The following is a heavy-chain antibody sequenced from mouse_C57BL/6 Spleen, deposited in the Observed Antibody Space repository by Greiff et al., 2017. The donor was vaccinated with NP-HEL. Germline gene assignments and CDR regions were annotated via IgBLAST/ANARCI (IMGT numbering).Heavy chain of an antibody. CDR2: INPNNGGT. CDR1: GYTFTDYY. V-gene: IGHV1-26*01. J-gene: IGHJ3*01. D-gene: IGHD2-3*01. CDR3: ARLGMGGNWFAY. Sequence: EVQLQQSGPELVKPGASVKISCKASGYTFTDYYMNWVKQSHGKSLEWIGDINPNNGGTSYNQKFKGKATLTVDKSSSTAYMELRSLTSEDSAVYYCARLGMGGNWFAYWGQGTLVTVSA.